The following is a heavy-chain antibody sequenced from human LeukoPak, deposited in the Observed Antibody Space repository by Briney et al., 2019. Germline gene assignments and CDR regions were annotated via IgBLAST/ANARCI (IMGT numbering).Heavy chain of an antibody. J-gene: IGHJ4*02. CDR3: ARISGYYRY. CDR1: GFTFNTYW. Sequence: PGGSLRLSCAASGFTFNTYWMGWVRQAPGKGLECVASIKQDGSEKYYVDSVKGRFTISRDNAKNSLYLQMNSLRAEVTAVYYCARISGYYRYWGQGTLVTVSS. CDR2: IKQDGSEK. D-gene: IGHD3-22*01. V-gene: IGHV3-7*01.